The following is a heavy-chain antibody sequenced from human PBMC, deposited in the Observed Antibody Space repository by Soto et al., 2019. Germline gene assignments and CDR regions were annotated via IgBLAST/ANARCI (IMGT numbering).Heavy chain of an antibody. CDR2: MNPNSGNT. J-gene: IGHJ4*02. CDR3: ARGFEDYVWGSYRYLAY. CDR1: GYTFTSYD. D-gene: IGHD3-16*02. V-gene: IGHV1-8*01. Sequence: ASVKVSCKASGYTFTSYDINWVRQATGRGLEWMGWMNPNSGNTGYAQKFQGRVTMTRNTSISTAYMELSSLRSEDTAVYYCARGFEDYVWGSYRYLAYWGQGTLVTVSS.